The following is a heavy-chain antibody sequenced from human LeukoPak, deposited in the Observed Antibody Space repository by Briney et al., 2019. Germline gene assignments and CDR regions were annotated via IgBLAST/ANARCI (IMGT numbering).Heavy chain of an antibody. J-gene: IGHJ4*02. D-gene: IGHD5-24*01. V-gene: IGHV3-30-3*01. Sequence: GGSLRLSCAASGFTFSSYAMHWVRQAPGKGLEWVAVISYDGSNXYXADSVKGRFTISRDNSKNTLYLQMNSLRAEDTAVYYCARRWTQFDYWGQGTLVTVSS. CDR1: GFTFSSYA. CDR3: ARRWTQFDY. CDR2: ISYDGSNX.